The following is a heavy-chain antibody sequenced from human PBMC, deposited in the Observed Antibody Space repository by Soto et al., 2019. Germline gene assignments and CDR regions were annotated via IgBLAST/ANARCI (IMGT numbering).Heavy chain of an antibody. CDR3: ATSCGGSCYSGIDY. J-gene: IGHJ4*02. CDR2: IYYSGSA. D-gene: IGHD2-15*01. CDR1: GCSISSYY. V-gene: IGHV4-59*01. Sequence: SETLSLTCTVSGCSISSYYWNWIRQPPGKGLEWIGYIYYSGSASYNPSLKSRVTISVDTSKNQFSLKLSSLRSEDTAVYYCATSCGGSCYSGIDYWGQGTLVTVSS.